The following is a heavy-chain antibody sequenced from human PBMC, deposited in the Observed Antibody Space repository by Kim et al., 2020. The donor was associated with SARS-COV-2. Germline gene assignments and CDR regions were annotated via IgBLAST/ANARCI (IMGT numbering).Heavy chain of an antibody. Sequence: ASVKVSCKASGYTFTSYYMHWVRQAPGQGLEWMGIINPSGGSTSYAKKFQGRVTMTRDTSTSTVYMELSSLRSDDTAVYYRARDLSRFVDLWGIVGASPLSNGMDVWGQGTTVTVSS. J-gene: IGHJ6*02. CDR3: ARDLSRFVDLWGIVGASPLSNGMDV. V-gene: IGHV1-46*01. CDR1: GYTFTSYY. CDR2: INPSGGST. D-gene: IGHD1-26*01.